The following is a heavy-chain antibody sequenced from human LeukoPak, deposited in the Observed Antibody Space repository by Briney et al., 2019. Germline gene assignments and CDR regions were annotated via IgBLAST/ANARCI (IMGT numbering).Heavy chain of an antibody. V-gene: IGHV3-23*01. CDR3: AKAATMIVVVPAY. CDR2: ISGSGGST. D-gene: IGHD3-22*01. CDR1: GPPLSSNA. J-gene: IGHJ4*02. Sequence: GGPLSLPWEAFGPPLSSNAMSWARQAPGKGREGVPPISGSGGSTYYADSVKGRFTISRDNSKNTLYLQMNSLRVEDTAVYYCAKAATMIVVVPAYWGQGTLVTVS.